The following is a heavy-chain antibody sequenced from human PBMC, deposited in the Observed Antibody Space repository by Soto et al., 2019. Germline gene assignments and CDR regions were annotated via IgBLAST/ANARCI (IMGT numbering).Heavy chain of an antibody. Sequence: EVHLVETGGGLIQPGGSLRLSCAASGLSVSSSDMSWVRLASGKGLEWVSVIYSGGSTHDADSVKGRFTISRDNSKNTVHLQMNSLRVDDTAMYFCSTSSRNEYHFAMDAWGQGTTVIVSS. CDR3: STSSRNEYHFAMDA. CDR1: GLSVSSSD. CDR2: IYSGGST. D-gene: IGHD6-6*01. J-gene: IGHJ6*02. V-gene: IGHV3-53*02.